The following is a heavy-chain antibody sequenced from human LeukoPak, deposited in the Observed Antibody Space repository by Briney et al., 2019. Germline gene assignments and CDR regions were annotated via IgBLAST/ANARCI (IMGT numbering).Heavy chain of an antibody. J-gene: IGHJ4*02. Sequence: GASVKVSCKASGGTFSSYAISWVRQAPGQGLDWLGGIIPIFGTANYAQKFQGRVTITADESTSTAYMELSSLRSEDTAVYYCAAQGRGYSGYDADYWGQGTLVTVSS. V-gene: IGHV1-69*13. CDR3: AAQGRGYSGYDADY. D-gene: IGHD5-12*01. CDR1: GGTFSSYA. CDR2: IIPIFGTA.